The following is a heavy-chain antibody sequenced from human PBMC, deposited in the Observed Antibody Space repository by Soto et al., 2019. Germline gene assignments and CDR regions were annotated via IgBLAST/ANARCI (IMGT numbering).Heavy chain of an antibody. V-gene: IGHV1-18*04. CDR3: ARAATGSYHSAY. D-gene: IGHD3-10*01. CDR2: IAPHSGRT. CDR1: GYAFTSYG. J-gene: IGHJ4*02. Sequence: QVQLVQSGPEVKKPGASVRVSCMTSGYAFTSYGVNWVRQVPGQGLEWMGWIAPHSGRTTYLPKFQGRVTITADPSTNTAYMELTSHSSDDTGIYFCARAATGSYHSAYWGQGTVVTVSA.